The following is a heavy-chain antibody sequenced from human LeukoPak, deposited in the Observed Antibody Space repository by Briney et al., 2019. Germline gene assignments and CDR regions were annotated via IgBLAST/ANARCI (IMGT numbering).Heavy chain of an antibody. CDR2: IYYSGST. Sequence: SETLSLTCAVYGGSFSGYYWSWLRQPPGKGLEWIGYIYYSGSTNYNPSLKSRVTISVDTSKNQFSLKLSSVTAADTAVYYCARGGSASVWQQLVLGAHWFDPWGQGTLVTVSS. D-gene: IGHD6-13*01. V-gene: IGHV4-59*01. CDR3: ARGGSASVWQQLVLGAHWFDP. J-gene: IGHJ5*02. CDR1: GGSFSGYY.